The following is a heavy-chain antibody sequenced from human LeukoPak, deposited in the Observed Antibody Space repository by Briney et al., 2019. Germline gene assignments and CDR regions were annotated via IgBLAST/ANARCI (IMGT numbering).Heavy chain of an antibody. V-gene: IGHV1-18*01. CDR2: ISAYNGNT. CDR1: GYTFTIYG. D-gene: IGHD6-19*01. CDR3: ALRIAVAGTLDY. J-gene: IGHJ4*02. Sequence: ASVTVSCKASGYTFTIYGISWVRQAPGQGLEWMGWISAYNGNTNYAQKLQGRVTMTTDTSTSTAYMELRSLRSDDTAVYYCALRIAVAGTLDYWGQGTLVTVSS.